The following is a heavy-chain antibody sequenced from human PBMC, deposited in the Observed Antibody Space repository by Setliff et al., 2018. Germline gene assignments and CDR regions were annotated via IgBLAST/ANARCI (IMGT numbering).Heavy chain of an antibody. Sequence: GGSLRLSCAASGFTFGSHAMHWVRQAPGKGLEWVAVISYDGSNQYYADSVKGRFTVSRDNSKNTLSLQMYSLRAEDTAIYYCVRALAYYYMDVWGKGTTVTVSS. CDR1: GFTFGSHA. CDR3: VRALAYYYMDV. J-gene: IGHJ6*03. V-gene: IGHV3-30*07. CDR2: ISYDGSNQ.